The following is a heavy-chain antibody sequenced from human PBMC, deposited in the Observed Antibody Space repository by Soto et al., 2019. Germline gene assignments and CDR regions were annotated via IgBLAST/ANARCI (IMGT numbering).Heavy chain of an antibody. CDR3: ARAGMVRGVMGYYYYGMDV. CDR2: IYYSGST. Sequence: PSETLSLTCTVSGGSISSGDYYWSWIRQPPGKGLEWIGYIYYSGSTYYNPSLKSRVTISVDTSKNQFSLKLSSVTAADTAVYYWARAGMVRGVMGYYYYGMDVGGKGTTVTVSS. J-gene: IGHJ6*04. V-gene: IGHV4-30-4*01. CDR1: GGSISSGDYY. D-gene: IGHD3-10*01.